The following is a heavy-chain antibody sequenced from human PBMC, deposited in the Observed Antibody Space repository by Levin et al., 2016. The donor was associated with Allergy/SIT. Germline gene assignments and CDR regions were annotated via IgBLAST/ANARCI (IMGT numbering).Heavy chain of an antibody. Sequence: RQAPGKGLEWIGGVFYSGNTYYSQSLKSRITISVDLSTNQFSLRLTSVTAADTAIYYCARQMYEGNDPYYFDFWGQGTLVTVSS. J-gene: IGHJ4*02. D-gene: IGHD1-1*01. CDR2: VFYSGNT. CDR3: ARQMYEGNDPYYFDF. V-gene: IGHV4-39*01.